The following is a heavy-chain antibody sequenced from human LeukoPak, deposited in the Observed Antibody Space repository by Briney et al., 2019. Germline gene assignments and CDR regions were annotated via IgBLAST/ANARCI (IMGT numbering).Heavy chain of an antibody. Sequence: GGSLRLSCAASGITVSSSYMSWVRQAPGKGLEWVSVIYSGGSTYYADSVKGRFTISRDNSKNTVYLQMNSLRAEDTAVYYCARGSTYYYYMDVWGKGTTVTVSS. CDR1: GITVSSSY. V-gene: IGHV3-53*01. J-gene: IGHJ6*03. CDR3: ARGSTYYYYMDV. CDR2: IYSGGST.